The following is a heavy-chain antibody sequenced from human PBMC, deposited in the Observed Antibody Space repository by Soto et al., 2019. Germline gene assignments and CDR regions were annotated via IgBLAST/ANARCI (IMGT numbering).Heavy chain of an antibody. CDR3: ARGKGSGPVTGIDY. V-gene: IGHV1-69*02. J-gene: IGHJ4*02. CDR1: GGTFSSYT. D-gene: IGHD3-10*01. Sequence: QVQLVQSGAEVKKPGSSVKVSCKASGGTFSSYTISWVRQAPGQGLEWMGRIIPILGIANYAQKFQGRVTITADKSTSTAYMELSSLRSEDTAVYYCARGKGSGPVTGIDYWGQGTLVTVSS. CDR2: IIPILGIA.